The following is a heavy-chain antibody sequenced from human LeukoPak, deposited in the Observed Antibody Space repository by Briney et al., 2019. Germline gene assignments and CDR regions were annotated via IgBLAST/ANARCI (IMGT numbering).Heavy chain of an antibody. V-gene: IGHV3-33*01. J-gene: IGHJ4*02. CDR1: GFTFSSYG. CDR2: IWYDGSNK. D-gene: IGHD2-15*01. Sequence: GGSLRLSCAASGFTFSSYGMHWVRQAPGKGLEWVAVIWYDGSNKYYADSVKGRFTISRDNSKNTLYLQMSSLRAEDTAVYYCARELGYCSGGSCLDYWGQGTLVTVSS. CDR3: ARELGYCSGGSCLDY.